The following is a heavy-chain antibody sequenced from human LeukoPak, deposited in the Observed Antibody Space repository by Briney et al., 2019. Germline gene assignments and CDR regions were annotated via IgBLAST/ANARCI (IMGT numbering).Heavy chain of an antibody. CDR1: GGTFSSYA. CDR3: ARDAPTPLGYSSSWYSHLDYFDY. J-gene: IGHJ4*02. CDR2: IIPILGIA. D-gene: IGHD6-13*01. V-gene: IGHV1-69*04. Sequence: GASVKVSCKASGGTFSSYAISWVRQAPGQGLEWMGRIIPILGIANYAQEFQGRVTITADKSTSTAYMELSSLRSEDTAVYYCARDAPTPLGYSSSWYSHLDYFDYWGQGTLVTVSS.